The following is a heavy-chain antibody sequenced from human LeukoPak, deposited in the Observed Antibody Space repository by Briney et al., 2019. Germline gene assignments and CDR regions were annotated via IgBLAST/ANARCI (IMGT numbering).Heavy chain of an antibody. CDR3: AKDTDYYDSSGYFDY. Sequence: SETLSLTCTVSGGSISSGSYDWYWIRQPAGKGLERIGHIYTSGTSNYNPSLRSRVTISVDTSKNQFSLKLTSVTAADTAVYYCAKDTDYYDSSGYFDYWGQGTLVTVSS. CDR1: GGSISSGSYD. D-gene: IGHD3-22*01. J-gene: IGHJ4*02. CDR2: IYTSGTS. V-gene: IGHV4-61*09.